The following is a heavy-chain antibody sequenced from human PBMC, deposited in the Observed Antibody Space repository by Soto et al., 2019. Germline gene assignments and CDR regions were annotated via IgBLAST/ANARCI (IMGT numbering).Heavy chain of an antibody. J-gene: IGHJ5*02. CDR1: CYTFTSYG. CDR2: ISAYNGNT. CDR3: ARTSGYSSTDNWFDP. Sequence: QVQLVQSGAEVKKPGASVKVSCKASCYTFTSYGISWVRQSPGQGLEWMGWISAYNGNTNNAQKFQGRVAVTTDTSTSTAYMELMNLRSDDTAVYYCARTSGYSSTDNWFDPWGQGTLVTVSS. D-gene: IGHD6-13*01. V-gene: IGHV1-18*01.